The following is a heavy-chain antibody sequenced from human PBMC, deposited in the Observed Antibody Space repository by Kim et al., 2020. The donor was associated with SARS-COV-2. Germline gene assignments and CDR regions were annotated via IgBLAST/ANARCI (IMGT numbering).Heavy chain of an antibody. V-gene: IGHV3-30-3*01. Sequence: VGSLRRSCAASGFTFRNYALHWVRQAPGKGPEWVAVISYDGTNKYYADSVKGPLPISRENSKDTPYRHMTSVRMDNTALYDLPTDLSQGRASRNFYGMAV. J-gene: IGHJ6*01. CDR3: PTDLSQGRASRNFYGMAV. D-gene: IGHD3-16*02. CDR2: ISYDGTNK. CDR1: GFTFRNYA.